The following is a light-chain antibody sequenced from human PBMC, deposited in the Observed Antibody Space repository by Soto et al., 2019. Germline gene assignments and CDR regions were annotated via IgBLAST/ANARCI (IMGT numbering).Light chain of an antibody. Sequence: DIQMSQSPSTQSASVGDRVTITCRASQSISSWLAWYQQKPGKAPKLLIYKASSLESGVPSRFSGSGSGTEFTLTISSLQPDDFATYYCQQYNSYWTFGQGTKVDI. CDR1: QSISSW. CDR3: QQYNSYWT. J-gene: IGKJ1*01. V-gene: IGKV1-5*03. CDR2: KAS.